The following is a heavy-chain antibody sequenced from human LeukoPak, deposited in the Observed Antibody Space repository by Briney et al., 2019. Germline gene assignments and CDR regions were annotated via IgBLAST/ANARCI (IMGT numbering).Heavy chain of an antibody. CDR1: GFTFDDYA. V-gene: IGHV3-9*01. CDR2: ISWNSGSI. J-gene: IGHJ4*02. Sequence: PGRSLRLSCAASGFTFDDYAMHWVRQAPGKGLEWVSGISWNSGSIGYADSVKGRFTISRDNAKNSLYLQMNSLRAEDTALYYCANAIDDFWSGSHPDYWGQGTLVTVSS. CDR3: ANAIDDFWSGSHPDY. D-gene: IGHD3-3*01.